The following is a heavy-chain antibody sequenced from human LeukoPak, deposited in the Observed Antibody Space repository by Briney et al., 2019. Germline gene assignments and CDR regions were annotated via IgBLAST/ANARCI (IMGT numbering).Heavy chain of an antibody. J-gene: IGHJ5*02. CDR1: GFTFSTNA. D-gene: IGHD6-19*01. V-gene: IGHV3-23*01. CDR3: AKGGDSQWLVRGGWFDP. Sequence: GGSLRLSCEASGFTFSTNAMSWVRQAPGKGLEWVSVIVGSGGYTYCADSVKGRFTISRDNAKNSLYLQMNSLRAEDTALYYCAKGGDSQWLVRGGWFDPWGQGTLVTVSS. CDR2: IVGSGGYT.